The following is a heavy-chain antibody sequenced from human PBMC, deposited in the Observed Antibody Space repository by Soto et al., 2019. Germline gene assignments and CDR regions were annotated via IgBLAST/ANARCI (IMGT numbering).Heavy chain of an antibody. CDR3: AKAPYAAAGKGYFDY. V-gene: IGHV3-23*01. Sequence: GGSLRLSCAASGFTFSSYAMSWVRQAPGKGLEWASAISGSGGSTYYADSVKGRFTISRDNSKNTLYLQMNSLRAEDTAVYYCAKAPYAAAGKGYFDYWGQGTLVTVSS. J-gene: IGHJ4*02. CDR2: ISGSGGST. D-gene: IGHD6-13*01. CDR1: GFTFSSYA.